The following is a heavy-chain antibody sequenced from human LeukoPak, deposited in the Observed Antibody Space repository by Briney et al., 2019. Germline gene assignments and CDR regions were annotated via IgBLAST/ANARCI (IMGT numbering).Heavy chain of an antibody. CDR3: ARLYSSSSPFDY. D-gene: IGHD6-6*01. V-gene: IGHV4-61*02. CDR2: IYTSGST. Sequence: PSETLSLTCTVSGGSISSGSYYWSWIRQPAGKGLEWIGRIYTSGSTNYNPSLKSRVTISVDTSKNQFSLKLSSVTAADTAVYYCARLYSSSSPFDYWGQGTLVTVSS. J-gene: IGHJ4*02. CDR1: GGSISSGSYY.